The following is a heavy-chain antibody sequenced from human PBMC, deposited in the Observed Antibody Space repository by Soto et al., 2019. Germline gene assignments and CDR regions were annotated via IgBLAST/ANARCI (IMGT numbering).Heavy chain of an antibody. CDR3: AKLEGDSYFSPVTC. V-gene: IGHV3-23*01. CDR2: YSGSGGST. Sequence: PVGSLRLSCAASGFTLSNSPMIWVRQAPGKGLEWVSGYSGSGGSTSYADSVKGRFTISRDNSKNTLYLQMNSLRAEDTAIYYCAKLEGDSYFSPVTCWGQGTLVPVSS. J-gene: IGHJ4*02. D-gene: IGHD2-15*01. CDR1: GFTLSNSP.